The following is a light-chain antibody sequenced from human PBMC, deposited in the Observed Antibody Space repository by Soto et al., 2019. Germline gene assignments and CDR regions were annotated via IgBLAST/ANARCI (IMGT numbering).Light chain of an antibody. J-gene: IGKJ4*01. V-gene: IGKV1-16*02. CDR2: AAS. CDR1: QDIRNY. CDR3: QQYSRYPLT. Sequence: DIQMTQSPSSLSASVGDRVTITCRASQDIRNYLAWFQQKPGQAPKSLIYAASSLQSGVPSKFSGSGSGTDFTLTISSLQPEDFATYYCQQYSRYPLTFGGGTKVEIK.